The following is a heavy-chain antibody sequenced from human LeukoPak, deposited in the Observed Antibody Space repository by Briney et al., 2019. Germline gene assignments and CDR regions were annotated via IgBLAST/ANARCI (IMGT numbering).Heavy chain of an antibody. V-gene: IGHV4-61*02. Sequence: SETLSLTCTVSGGSFSSGSYYWSWIRQPAGKGLEWIGRIYTSGSTNYNPSLKSRVTISVDTSKNQFSLKLSSVTAADTAVYYCGGSGTWYYGMDVWGQGTTVTVSS. D-gene: IGHD6-19*01. CDR1: GGSFSSGSYY. J-gene: IGHJ6*02. CDR3: GGSGTWYYGMDV. CDR2: IYTSGST.